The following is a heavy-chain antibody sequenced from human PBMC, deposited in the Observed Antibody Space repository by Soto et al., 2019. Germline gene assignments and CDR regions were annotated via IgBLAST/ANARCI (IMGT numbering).Heavy chain of an antibody. J-gene: IGHJ4*02. D-gene: IGHD6-13*01. CDR1: GYTFTSYG. CDR3: ARDKKTYSSSYSDY. Sequence: ASVKVSCKASGYTFTSYGISWVRQAPGQGLEWMGWISAYNGNTNYAQKLQGRVTMTTDTSTSTAYMELRSLRSDDTAVYYCARDKKTYSSSYSDYWGQGTLVTVSS. CDR2: ISAYNGNT. V-gene: IGHV1-18*01.